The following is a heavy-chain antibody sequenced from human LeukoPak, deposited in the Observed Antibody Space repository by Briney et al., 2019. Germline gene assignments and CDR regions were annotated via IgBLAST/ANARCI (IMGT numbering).Heavy chain of an antibody. J-gene: IGHJ4*02. CDR3: ARIGYCSSTSCYTGIEFDY. D-gene: IGHD2-2*02. Sequence: GESLKISCKGSGYSFTSYWIGWVRQMPGKGLEWMGIIYPGDSDTRYSPSFQGQVTISADKPISTAYLQWSSLKASDTAMYYCARIGYCSSTSCYTGIEFDYWGQGTLVTVSS. V-gene: IGHV5-51*04. CDR1: GYSFTSYW. CDR2: IYPGDSDT.